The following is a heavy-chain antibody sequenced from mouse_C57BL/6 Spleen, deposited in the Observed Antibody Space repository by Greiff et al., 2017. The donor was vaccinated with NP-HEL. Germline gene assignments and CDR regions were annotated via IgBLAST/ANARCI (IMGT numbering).Heavy chain of an antibody. V-gene: IGHV1-82*01. Sequence: QVQLQQSGPELVKPGDSVKITCKASGYALSSSWMNWVKQRPGKGLEWIGRIYPGDGDTNYNGKFKGKATLTADKASSTAYMPLSSLTSEYSAVYFWASSITTVPYWYFDVWGTGTTVTFAS. CDR2: IYPGDGDT. D-gene: IGHD1-1*01. J-gene: IGHJ1*03. CDR3: ASSITTVPYWYFDV. CDR1: GYALSSSW.